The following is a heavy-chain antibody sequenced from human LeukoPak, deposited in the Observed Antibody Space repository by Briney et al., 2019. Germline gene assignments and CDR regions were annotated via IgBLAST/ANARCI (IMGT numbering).Heavy chain of an antibody. J-gene: IGHJ4*02. V-gene: IGHV4-4*07. CDR1: GGSISNYY. D-gene: IGHD3-16*01. CDR2: IYITGST. Sequence: PSETLSLTCTVSGGSISNYYWSWIRQPAGKGLEWIGRIYITGSTNYSPSLKSRVTMSVDTSQNQFSLKLRSVTAADTAVYYCARGRHLEGYGYWGQGTLVTVSS. CDR3: ARGRHLEGYGY.